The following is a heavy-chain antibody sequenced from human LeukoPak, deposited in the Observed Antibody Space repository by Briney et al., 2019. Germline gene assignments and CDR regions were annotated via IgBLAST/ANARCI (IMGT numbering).Heavy chain of an antibody. V-gene: IGHV3-23*01. CDR2: ISGSGGST. CDR3: AKEKRLGIAVAVSLDY. CDR1: GFTFSSYA. J-gene: IGHJ4*02. D-gene: IGHD6-19*01. Sequence: PGGSLRLSCAASGFTFSSYAMSWVRQAPGKGLEWVSAISGSGGSTYYADSVKGRFTISRDNSKNTLYLQMNSLRAEDTAVYYCAKEKRLGIAVAVSLDYWGQGTLVTVSS.